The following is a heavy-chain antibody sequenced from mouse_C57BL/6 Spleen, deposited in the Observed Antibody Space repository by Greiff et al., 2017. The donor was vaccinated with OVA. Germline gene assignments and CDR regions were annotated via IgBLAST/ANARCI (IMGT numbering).Heavy chain of an antibody. CDR1: GYTFTSYW. J-gene: IGHJ1*03. Sequence: QVQLQQPGAELVMPGASVKLSCKASGYTFTSYWMPWVKQRPGQGLEWIGEIDPSDSYTNYNQKFKGKSTLTVDKSSSPAYMQLSSLTSEDSAVYYCARSRMVRWYFDVWGTGTTVTVSS. CDR3: ARSRMVRWYFDV. D-gene: IGHD2-3*01. V-gene: IGHV1-69*01. CDR2: IDPSDSYT.